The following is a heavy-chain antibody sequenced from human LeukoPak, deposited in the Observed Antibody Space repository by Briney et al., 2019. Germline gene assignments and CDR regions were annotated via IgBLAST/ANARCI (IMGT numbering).Heavy chain of an antibody. D-gene: IGHD1-14*01. CDR2: ISGDGGST. CDR3: ATEVRAFDI. Sequence: GGSLRLSCAASGFTFDDYAMHWVRQAPGKGLEWVSLISGDGGSTYYADSVKGRFTISRDNSKNPLYLQVNSLRTEDTALYYCATEVRAFDIWGQGTMVTVSS. V-gene: IGHV3-43*02. CDR1: GFTFDDYA. J-gene: IGHJ3*02.